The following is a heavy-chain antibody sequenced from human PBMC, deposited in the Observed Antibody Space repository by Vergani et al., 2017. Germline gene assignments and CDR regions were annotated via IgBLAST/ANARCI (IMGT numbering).Heavy chain of an antibody. CDR1: GYSFTSYW. D-gene: IGHD6-19*01. V-gene: IGHV5-10-1*03. J-gene: IGHJ5*02. CDR3: ARSPGIAVAGSPNWFDP. Sequence: EVQLVQSGAEVKTPGASLRISCKGSGYSFTSYWISWVRQMPGKGLEWMGRIDPSDSYTNYSPSFQGHVTISADKSISTAYLQWSSLKASDTAMYYCARSPGIAVAGSPNWFDPWGQGTLVTVSS. CDR2: IDPSDSYT.